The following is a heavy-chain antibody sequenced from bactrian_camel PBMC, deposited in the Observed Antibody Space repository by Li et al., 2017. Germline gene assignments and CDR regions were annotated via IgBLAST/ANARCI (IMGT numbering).Heavy chain of an antibody. D-gene: IGHD6*01. J-gene: IGHJ6*01. Sequence: HVQLVESGGGSVQAGGSLRLSCEASGYTSSHYCMAWFRQAPGKEREAVAAIYSGGDKIYVSDSVKGRFTISQDHAKRTLYLHLNNLQPEDTATYYCAAEEGYGGRRYAGCNFGSWGQGTQVTVS. V-gene: IGHV3S1*01. CDR2: IYSGGDKI. CDR3: AAEEGYGGRRYAGCNFGS. CDR1: GYTSSHYC.